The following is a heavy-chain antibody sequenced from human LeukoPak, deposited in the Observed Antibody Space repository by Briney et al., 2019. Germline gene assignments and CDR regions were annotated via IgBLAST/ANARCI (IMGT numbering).Heavy chain of an antibody. Sequence: GGSLRLSCAASGFTFSNYGMHWVRQAPGKGLEWVAVIWYDGGNKYYADSVKGRFTISRDNSKNTLYLQMNSLRAEDTAMYYCARDRGYSTFDFWGQGTLVTVSS. CDR3: ARDRGYSTFDF. J-gene: IGHJ4*02. D-gene: IGHD4-11*01. CDR2: IWYDGGNK. CDR1: GFTFSNYG. V-gene: IGHV3-33*01.